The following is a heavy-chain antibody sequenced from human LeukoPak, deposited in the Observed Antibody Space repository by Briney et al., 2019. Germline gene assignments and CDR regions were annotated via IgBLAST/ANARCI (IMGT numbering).Heavy chain of an antibody. CDR3: ARGPGGGAHTNYYYYYMDV. D-gene: IGHD3-16*01. J-gene: IGHJ6*03. V-gene: IGHV1-69*13. CDR1: GGTFSSYA. Sequence: SVKVSCKASGGTFSSYAISWVRQAPGQGLGWMGGIIPIFGTANYAQKFQGRVTITADESTSTAYMELSSLRSEDTAVYYCARGPGGGAHTNYYYYYMDVWGKGTTVTVSS. CDR2: IIPIFGTA.